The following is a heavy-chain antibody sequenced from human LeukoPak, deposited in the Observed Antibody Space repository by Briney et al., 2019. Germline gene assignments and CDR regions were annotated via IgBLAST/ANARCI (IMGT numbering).Heavy chain of an antibody. Sequence: GESLKISCKGSGYNFSRYWIGWVRQVPGRGLEWVGVIYPGDSHAIYSPSFQGQVTISADKSISTAYLQWSSLKASDTAMYYCARIYCGGDCYWGYYFDYWAQGTLVTVSS. CDR3: ARIYCGGDCYWGYYFDY. J-gene: IGHJ4*02. V-gene: IGHV5-51*01. CDR1: GYNFSRYW. CDR2: IYPGDSHA. D-gene: IGHD2-21*02.